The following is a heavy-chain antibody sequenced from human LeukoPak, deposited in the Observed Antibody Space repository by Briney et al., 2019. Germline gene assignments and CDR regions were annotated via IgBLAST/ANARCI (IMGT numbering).Heavy chain of an antibody. J-gene: IGHJ6*03. D-gene: IGHD3-10*01. Sequence: QTGGSLRLSCAASGFHVITYYMNWFRQAPGKGLEWASVIYSDFRTYYADSVKGRFIISKDTSKNTLYLQMNTLRAGDTAVYYCARAVWFGDSYYTDVWGNGTSVIVSS. V-gene: IGHV3-53*01. CDR3: ARAVWFGDSYYTDV. CDR2: IYSDFRT. CDR1: GFHVITYY.